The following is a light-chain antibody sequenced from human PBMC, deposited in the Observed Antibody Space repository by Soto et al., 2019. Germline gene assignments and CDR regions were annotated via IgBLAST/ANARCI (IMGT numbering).Light chain of an antibody. V-gene: IGKV1-39*01. CDR3: QQSYNIPPT. J-gene: IGKJ1*01. CDR1: ETISTF. CDR2: AAS. Sequence: DIQMTQSPVSLSASVGDRVTITCRASETISTFLNWYQQKPGKAPKVLIFAASSLQSGVPSRFSGSGSGTDFALTISGLQPEYFATYYCQQSYNIPPTFGQGTKVDIK.